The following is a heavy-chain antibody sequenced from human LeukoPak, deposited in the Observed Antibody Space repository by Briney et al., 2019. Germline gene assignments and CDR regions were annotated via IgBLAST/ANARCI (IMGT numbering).Heavy chain of an antibody. V-gene: IGHV3-21*01. CDR2: ISSSTNYI. Sequence: GGSLRLSCAASGYTFSSYAMNWVRQAPGKGLEWVSYISSSTNYIYYADSVKGRFTISRDNAKNSLYLQMNSLRAEDTAVYYCARGGGWYNYWGQGTLVTVSS. D-gene: IGHD6-19*01. CDR3: ARGGGWYNY. CDR1: GYTFSSYA. J-gene: IGHJ4*02.